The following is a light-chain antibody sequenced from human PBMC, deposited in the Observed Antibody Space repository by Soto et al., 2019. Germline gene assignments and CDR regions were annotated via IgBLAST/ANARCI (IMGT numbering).Light chain of an antibody. CDR2: WAS. CDR3: QQYYSAPPYT. CDR1: QSVLYSSNNKNY. V-gene: IGKV4-1*01. J-gene: IGKJ2*01. Sequence: DIVMTQSPDSLAVSRGERATINCKSSQSVLYSSNNKNYLAWYQQKPGQPPKLLIYWASTRESGVPDRFSVSGSGTDFTLTISSLQAEDVAVYYCQQYYSAPPYTFGQGTKLAIK.